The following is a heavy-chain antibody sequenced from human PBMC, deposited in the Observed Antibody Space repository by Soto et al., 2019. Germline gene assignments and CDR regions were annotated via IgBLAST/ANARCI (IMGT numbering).Heavy chain of an antibody. J-gene: IGHJ4*02. CDR3: AQKGPEDWPPDY. CDR1: GFSLSTSGVG. D-gene: IGHD3-9*01. CDR2: IYWDDSK. V-gene: IGHV2-5*02. Sequence: QITLKESGPTLVRPTQTLTLTCAFSGFSLSTSGVGVGWIRQPPGKALEWLAVIYWDDSKHYSPSLRSRITITKDSSKNQVALTMTNMDPMDTGTYYCAQKGPEDWPPDYWGQGTLVTVSS.